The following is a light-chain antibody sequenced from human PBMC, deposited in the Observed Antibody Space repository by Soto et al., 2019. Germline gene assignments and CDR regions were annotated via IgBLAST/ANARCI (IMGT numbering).Light chain of an antibody. Sequence: QSALTQPAAVSGSPGRSMTISCTGTSSDVGGYNYVSWYQQHPGKAPKLMIYEVSNRPSGVSNRFSGSKSGNTASLTISGLQAEDEADYYCSSYTSSSTLEVFGAGTKVTVL. CDR3: SSYTSSSTLEV. J-gene: IGLJ1*01. V-gene: IGLV2-14*01. CDR1: SSDVGGYNY. CDR2: EVS.